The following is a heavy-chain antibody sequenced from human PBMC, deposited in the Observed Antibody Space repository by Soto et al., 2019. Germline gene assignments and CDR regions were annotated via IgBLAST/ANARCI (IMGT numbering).Heavy chain of an antibody. CDR2: INAGNGNT. V-gene: IGHV1-3*01. Sequence: ASVKVSCKASGYTFTSYAMHWVRQAPGQRLEWMGWINAGNGNTKYSQKKQGRDTITRDTSASTAYIELSRLRSEDTAVYYCARVLVVVPAATYYYYYYYMDVWGKGTTVTVSS. CDR1: GYTFTSYA. CDR3: ARVLVVVPAATYYYYYYYMDV. J-gene: IGHJ6*03. D-gene: IGHD2-2*01.